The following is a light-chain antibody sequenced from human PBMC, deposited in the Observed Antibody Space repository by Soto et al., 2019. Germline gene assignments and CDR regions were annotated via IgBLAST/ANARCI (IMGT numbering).Light chain of an antibody. CDR1: QSISSW. CDR3: QQYSCYSWT. Sequence: DIQMTQSPSTLSASVGDRVTITCRASQSISSWLAWYQQKPGKAPKLLIYKASSLESGVPSRFSGSGSGTEFTLTISSLQPDDFATYYCQQYSCYSWTFGQGTKVEIK. V-gene: IGKV1-5*03. J-gene: IGKJ1*01. CDR2: KAS.